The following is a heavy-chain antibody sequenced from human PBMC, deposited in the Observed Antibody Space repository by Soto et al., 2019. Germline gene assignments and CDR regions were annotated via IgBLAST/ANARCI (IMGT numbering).Heavy chain of an antibody. CDR3: ARDPRRTVTTGGY. D-gene: IGHD4-17*01. Sequence: RSETLSLTCTVSGGSVSSGSYYWSWIRQPPGKGLEWIGYIYYSGSTNYNPSLKSRVTISVDTSKNQFSLKLSSVTAADTAVYYCARDPRRTVTTGGYWGQGTLVTVSS. CDR2: IYYSGST. J-gene: IGHJ4*02. CDR1: GGSVSSGSYY. V-gene: IGHV4-61*01.